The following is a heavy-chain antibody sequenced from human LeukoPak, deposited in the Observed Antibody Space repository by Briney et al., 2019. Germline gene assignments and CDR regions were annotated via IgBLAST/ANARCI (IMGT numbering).Heavy chain of an antibody. D-gene: IGHD1-26*01. CDR2: IKQDGSEK. J-gene: IGHJ3*02. V-gene: IGHV3-7*01. CDR3: ARELVVGATISTDACDI. Sequence: HPGWSLRLSCAASGFTFSSYWMSWVRQAPGKGLEWVANIKQDGSEKYYVDSVKVRFTISRDNAKNSLYLQMNSLRDEDTAVYYCARELVVGATISTDACDICGQGTMVTVSS. CDR1: GFTFSSYW.